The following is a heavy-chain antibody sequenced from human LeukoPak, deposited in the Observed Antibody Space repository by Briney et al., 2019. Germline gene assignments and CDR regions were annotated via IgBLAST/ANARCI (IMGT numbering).Heavy chain of an antibody. CDR3: ARPGPVYDSSGYYFDAFDI. CDR2: IYISGTT. Sequence: SETLSLTCTVSGGSISTYYWSWIRQPAGKGLEYIGRIYISGTTNYNPSLKSRVTMSVDTSKNQFSLKLSSVTAADTAVYYCARPGPVYDSSGYYFDAFDIWGQGTVVTVSS. J-gene: IGHJ3*02. V-gene: IGHV4-4*07. D-gene: IGHD3-22*01. CDR1: GGSISTYY.